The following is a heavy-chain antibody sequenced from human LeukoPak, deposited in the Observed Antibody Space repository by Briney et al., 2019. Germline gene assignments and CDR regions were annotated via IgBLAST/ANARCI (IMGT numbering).Heavy chain of an antibody. CDR3: ARDSPIAVAVFDY. D-gene: IGHD6-19*01. Sequence: NPSETLSLTCTVSGGSISSSSYYWGWIRQPPGKGLEWIGRIYTSGSTNYNPSLKSRVTISVDTSKNQFSLKLSSVTAADTAVYYCARDSPIAVAVFDYWGQGTLVTVSS. CDR2: IYTSGST. V-gene: IGHV4-39*07. CDR1: GGSISSSSYY. J-gene: IGHJ4*02.